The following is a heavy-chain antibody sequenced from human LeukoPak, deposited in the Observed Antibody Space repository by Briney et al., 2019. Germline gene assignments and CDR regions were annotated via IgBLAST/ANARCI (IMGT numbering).Heavy chain of an antibody. CDR1: GGSISSGDYY. Sequence: SETLSLTCTVSGGSISSGDYYWSWIRQPPGKGLEWIGYIYYSGSTYYNPSLKSRVTISVDTSKNQFTLKLSSVTAADTAVYYCARDLYGSSWSFDYWGQGTLVTVSS. D-gene: IGHD6-13*01. J-gene: IGHJ4*02. CDR2: IYYSGST. CDR3: ARDLYGSSWSFDY. V-gene: IGHV4-30-4*01.